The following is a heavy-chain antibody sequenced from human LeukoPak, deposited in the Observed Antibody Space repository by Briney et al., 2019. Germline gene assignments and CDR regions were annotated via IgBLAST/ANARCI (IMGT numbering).Heavy chain of an antibody. CDR1: GGTFSSYA. CDR3: ARGVEMATIPAY. Sequence: SVKVSCEAFGGTFSSYAISWVRQAPGQGLEWMGGIIPIFGTANYAQKFQGRVTITADESTSTAYMELSSLRSEDTAVYYCARGVEMATIPAYWGQGTLVTVSS. V-gene: IGHV1-69*13. J-gene: IGHJ4*02. D-gene: IGHD5-24*01. CDR2: IIPIFGTA.